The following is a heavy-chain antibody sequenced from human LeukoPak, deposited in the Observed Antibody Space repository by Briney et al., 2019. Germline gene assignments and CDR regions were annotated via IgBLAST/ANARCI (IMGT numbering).Heavy chain of an antibody. D-gene: IGHD7-27*01. CDR2: INHSGST. CDR3: ASVTEELGIEAFDI. Sequence: KTSETLSLTCAVYGGSFSGYYWSWIRQPPGKGLEWIGEINHSGSTNYNPSLKSRVTISVDTSKNQFSLKLSSVTAADTAVYYCASVTEELGIEAFDIWGQGTMVTVSS. CDR1: GGSFSGYY. J-gene: IGHJ3*02. V-gene: IGHV4-34*01.